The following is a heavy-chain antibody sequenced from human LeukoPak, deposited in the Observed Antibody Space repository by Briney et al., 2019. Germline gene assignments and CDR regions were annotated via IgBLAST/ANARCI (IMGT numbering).Heavy chain of an antibody. CDR2: IYYSGST. Sequence: SETLSLTCTVSGGSITSYYWSWIRQPPGKGLEWIGSIYYSGSTNYNPSLKSRVTISVDTSKNQFSLKLSSVTAADTAVYYCAQYCSGGSCYSGYDYWGQGTLVTVSS. D-gene: IGHD2-15*01. CDR1: GGSITSYY. CDR3: AQYCSGGSCYSGYDY. J-gene: IGHJ4*02. V-gene: IGHV4-59*12.